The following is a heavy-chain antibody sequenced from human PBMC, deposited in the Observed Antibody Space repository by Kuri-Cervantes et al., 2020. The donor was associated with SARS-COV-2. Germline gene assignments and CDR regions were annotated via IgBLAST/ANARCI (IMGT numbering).Heavy chain of an antibody. J-gene: IGHJ4*02. CDR2: ISSSSSTI. CDR1: GFTFSNAW. Sequence: LKISSAASGFTFSNAWMSWVRQAPGKGLEWVSYISSSSSTIYYADSVKGRFTISRDNANNSLYLQMNNMRDEEKAVYYCAGHQTCYDIWTDYAFDYWGQGTVVTVSS. CDR3: AGHQTCYDIWTDYAFDY. D-gene: IGHD3-9*01. V-gene: IGHV3-48*02.